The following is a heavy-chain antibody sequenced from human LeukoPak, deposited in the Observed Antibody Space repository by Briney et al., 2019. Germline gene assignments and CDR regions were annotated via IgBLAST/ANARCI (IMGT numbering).Heavy chain of an antibody. V-gene: IGHV3-74*01. D-gene: IGHD6-19*01. Sequence: GGSLRLSCAASGFTFSSYWMHWVRQAPGKGLVWVSRINSDGSSTSYADSVKGRFTISRDNAKNTLYLQMNSLRAEDPAVYYCARGRYSSGLRYFDYWGQGTLVTVSS. J-gene: IGHJ4*02. CDR2: INSDGSST. CDR1: GFTFSSYW. CDR3: ARGRYSSGLRYFDY.